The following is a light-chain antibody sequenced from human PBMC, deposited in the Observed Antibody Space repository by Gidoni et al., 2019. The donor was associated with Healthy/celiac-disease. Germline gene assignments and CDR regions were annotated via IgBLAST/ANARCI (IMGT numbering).Light chain of an antibody. CDR2: AAS. CDR3: QQSYGNPWT. CDR1: QSISSY. J-gene: IGKJ1*01. Sequence: DIQMTQSPSSLSASVGDRVTITCRASQSISSYLNWYQQKPGNAPKLLIYAASSLQSGVPSRFSGSGSGTDFTLTISSLQPEDFATYYCQQSYGNPWTFGQGTKVEIK. V-gene: IGKV1-39*01.